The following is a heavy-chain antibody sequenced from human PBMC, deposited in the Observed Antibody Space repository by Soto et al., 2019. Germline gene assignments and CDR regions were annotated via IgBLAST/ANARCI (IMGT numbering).Heavy chain of an antibody. CDR3: ASGGVSVFEHWYVDL. J-gene: IGHJ2*01. CDR1: GVSFTDHG. Sequence: QVQLVQSGAEVKKPGSSVKVSCRASGVSFTDHGISWLRQAPGQGLEWIGGFTPKFGTANYAPNFQGRVSMTADESKTTSPVTLRSLRPEDTAVYFCASGGVSVFEHWYVDLWGRGTLITFSS. V-gene: IGHV1-69*01. D-gene: IGHD2-21*01. CDR2: FTPKFGTA.